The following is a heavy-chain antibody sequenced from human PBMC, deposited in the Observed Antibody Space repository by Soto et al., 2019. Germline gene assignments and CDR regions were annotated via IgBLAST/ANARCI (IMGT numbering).Heavy chain of an antibody. V-gene: IGHV3-33*01. CDR3: ASDRPAYCSSTSCYAGGAFDI. J-gene: IGHJ3*02. CDR2: IWYDGSKK. CDR1: GFTFSSYG. Sequence: QVQLVESGGGVVQPGRSLRLSCAASGFTFSSYGMHWVRQAPGKGLEWVAVIWYDGSKKNYADSVKGRLTISRDNSKNTLYLQRISVRAEDTAVYYCASDRPAYCSSTSCYAGGAFDIWGQGTMVTVSS. D-gene: IGHD2-2*01.